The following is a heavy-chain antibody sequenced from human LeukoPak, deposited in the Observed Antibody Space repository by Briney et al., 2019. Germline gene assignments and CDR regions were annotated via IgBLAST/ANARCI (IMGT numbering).Heavy chain of an antibody. Sequence: GGSLRLSCAASGFTFSSYAMSWVRQAPGKGLEWVSAISGSGGSTYYADSVKARFTISRDNSKNTLYLQMNSLRAEDTAVYYCAKESKYSSGWGEIGYWGQGTLVTVSS. D-gene: IGHD6-19*01. CDR2: ISGSGGST. J-gene: IGHJ4*02. CDR3: AKESKYSSGWGEIGY. CDR1: GFTFSSYA. V-gene: IGHV3-23*01.